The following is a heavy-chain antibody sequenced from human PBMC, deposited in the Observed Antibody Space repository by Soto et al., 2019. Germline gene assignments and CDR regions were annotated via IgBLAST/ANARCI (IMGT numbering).Heavy chain of an antibody. D-gene: IGHD3-10*01. CDR1: GYLFTSYY. CDR3: SRVDPGETSPFDH. CDR2: INPFDGSR. J-gene: IGHJ4*01. Sequence: SSLKVSCKASGYLFTSYYIHWVRQAPGQGLEWMGWINPFDGSRMFAQSFQGRVTMTRDTSTSTVYMEVSSLRSEDTAVYYCSRVDPGETSPFDHWG. V-gene: IGHV1-46*03.